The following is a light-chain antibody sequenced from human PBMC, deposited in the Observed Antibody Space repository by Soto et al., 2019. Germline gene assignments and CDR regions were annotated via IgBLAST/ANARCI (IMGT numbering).Light chain of an antibody. V-gene: IGKV3-20*01. J-gene: IGKJ3*01. CDR1: QSVSSSQ. CDR2: GAS. Sequence: EIVLTQSPATLSLSPGERATLSCRASQSVSSSQLAWYQQRPGQAPRLLVYGASTRATGIADRFSGSGSGTDFTLTISRLEPEDFAVYYCQQYGSSGGTFGPGTKVDIK. CDR3: QQYGSSGGT.